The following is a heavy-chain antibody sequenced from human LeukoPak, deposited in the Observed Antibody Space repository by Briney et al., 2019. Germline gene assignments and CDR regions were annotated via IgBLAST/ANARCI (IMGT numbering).Heavy chain of an antibody. CDR1: GGSFSGYY. J-gene: IGHJ5*02. Sequence: PSETLSLTCAVYGGSFSGYYWSWIRQPPGKGLEWIGEINHSGSTNYNPSLKSRVTISVDTSKNQFSLKLSSVTAADTAVYYCARGRLYYYGSGSFNWFDPWGQGTLVTVSS. V-gene: IGHV4-34*01. CDR2: INHSGST. CDR3: ARGRLYYYGSGSFNWFDP. D-gene: IGHD3-10*01.